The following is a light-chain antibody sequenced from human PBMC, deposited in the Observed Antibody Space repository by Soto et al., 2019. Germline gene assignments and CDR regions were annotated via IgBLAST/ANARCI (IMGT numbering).Light chain of an antibody. CDR2: TAS. CDR3: QKYNSAPWT. J-gene: IGKJ1*01. V-gene: IGKV1-27*01. Sequence: DIEMTQSPSSLSASVGDRVTITCRAGQDIRDYLAWYQQKPGKVPKLLMYTASTLQPGVPSRFSGSGSGTDFTLTISSQQPEDVATYYCQKYNSAPWTFGQGTRIEIK. CDR1: QDIRDY.